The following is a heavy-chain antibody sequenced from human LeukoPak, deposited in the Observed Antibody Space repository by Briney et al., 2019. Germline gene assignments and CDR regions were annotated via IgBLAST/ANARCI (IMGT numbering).Heavy chain of an antibody. D-gene: IGHD6-19*01. Sequence: GGSLRLSCAASGFTFSSCAMTWVRQVPGKGLECVAVISTSGGSAYYADSVKGRFIISRDNSENTLYLQMSSLRAEDRAVYYCAKGGSGWPYFDSWGQGTLVTVSS. CDR1: GFTFSSCA. CDR3: AKGGSGWPYFDS. CDR2: ISTSGGSA. J-gene: IGHJ4*02. V-gene: IGHV3-23*01.